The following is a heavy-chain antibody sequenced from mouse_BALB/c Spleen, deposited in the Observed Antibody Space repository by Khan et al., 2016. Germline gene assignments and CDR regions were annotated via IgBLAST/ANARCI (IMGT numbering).Heavy chain of an antibody. CDR1: GDSITSGY. CDR2: ISYSGGT. Sequence: EVQLQESGPSLVKPSQTLSLTCSVTGDSITSGYWNWIRKFPGNKLEYMGYISYSGGTYNNPSLKSRISITRDTSKNQYYLQLNSVTTEDTGTYYWARYGGSSYVRGMDYWGQGLSVTVSS. J-gene: IGHJ4*01. D-gene: IGHD2-12*01. V-gene: IGHV3-8*02. CDR3: ARYGGSSYVRGMDY.